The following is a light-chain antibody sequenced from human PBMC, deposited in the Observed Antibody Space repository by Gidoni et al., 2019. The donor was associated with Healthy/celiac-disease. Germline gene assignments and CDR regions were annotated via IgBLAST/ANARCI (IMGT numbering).Light chain of an antibody. J-gene: IGKJ2*02. Sequence: DFQMTQSPSSLSASVGDRVTIPCRASQSISSYLNWYQQKPGKAPTLLIYAASSLQSGVQSRFSGGGSGNDFTLTISSRQPEDFATYYCQQSYSTPCTFGQGTKLEIK. CDR1: QSISSY. V-gene: IGKV1-39*01. CDR2: AAS. CDR3: QQSYSTPCT.